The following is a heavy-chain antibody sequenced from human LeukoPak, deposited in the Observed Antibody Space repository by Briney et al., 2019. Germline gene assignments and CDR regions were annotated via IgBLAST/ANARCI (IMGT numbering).Heavy chain of an antibody. V-gene: IGHV4-34*01. CDR3: ARGPPYIVVVTPIGFFHY. CDR2: INHSGST. J-gene: IGHJ4*02. D-gene: IGHD2-21*02. Sequence: SETLSLTCAVYGGSFSGYYWSWTSQPPGKGLEWIGEINHSGSTNYNPSLKSRVTISVDTSTNQFSLKLSSVTAADTAVYYCARGPPYIVVVTPIGFFHYWGQGTLVTVSS. CDR1: GGSFSGYY.